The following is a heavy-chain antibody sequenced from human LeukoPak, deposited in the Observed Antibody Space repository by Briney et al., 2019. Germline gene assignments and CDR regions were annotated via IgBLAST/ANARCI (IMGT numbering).Heavy chain of an antibody. CDR2: IYPGDSDT. D-gene: IGHD2-15*01. CDR1: GYSFTTYW. V-gene: IGHV5-51*01. Sequence: GESLKISCKGSGYSFTTYWIGWVRQMPGKGLEWMGIIYPGDSDTRYSPSFQGQVTISADESISTAYLQWSSLKASGTAMYYCARQRYCSSGSCRGMDVWGQGTTVTVSS. CDR3: ARQRYCSSGSCRGMDV. J-gene: IGHJ6*02.